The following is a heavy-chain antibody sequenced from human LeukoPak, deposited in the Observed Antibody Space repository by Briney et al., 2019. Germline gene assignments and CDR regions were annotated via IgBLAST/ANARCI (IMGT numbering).Heavy chain of an antibody. CDR3: AAMDHFDY. D-gene: IGHD5-18*01. CDR2: IKYDGNEI. CDR1: GFTFSSSW. V-gene: IGHV3-7*01. Sequence: GGSLTLSCAASGFTFSSSWMAWVRQAPGKGLEWVANIKYDGNEIYYVDSVKGRFTISRDNAKNLLHLEMNSLRADDTAVYYCAAMDHFDYWGQGTLVSVSS. J-gene: IGHJ4*02.